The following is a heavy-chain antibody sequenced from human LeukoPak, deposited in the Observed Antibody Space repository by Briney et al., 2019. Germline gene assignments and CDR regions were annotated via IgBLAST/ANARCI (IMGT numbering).Heavy chain of an antibody. D-gene: IGHD2-15*01. Sequence: ASVKVSCKASGGTFSSYAISWVRQAPGQGLEWMGRIIPILGIANYAQKFQGRVTITADKSTSTAYMELSSLRSEDTAVYYCAGPIHFGVVAATSPYYYYGMDVWGQGTTVTVSS. CDR1: GGTFSSYA. J-gene: IGHJ6*02. CDR2: IIPILGIA. V-gene: IGHV1-69*04. CDR3: AGPIHFGVVAATSPYYYYGMDV.